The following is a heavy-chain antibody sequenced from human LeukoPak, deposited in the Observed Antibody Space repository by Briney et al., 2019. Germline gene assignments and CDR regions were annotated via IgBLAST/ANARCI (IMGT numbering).Heavy chain of an antibody. CDR3: ARETSEAFET. Sequence: SVKVSCKASGGTFSSYAISWVRQAPGQGLEWMGRIIPILGIANYAQKFQGRVTITADKSTSTAYLELSSLTSDDTAVYYCARETSEAFETWGQGTLVTVSS. CDR1: GGTFSSYA. V-gene: IGHV1-69*04. CDR2: IIPILGIA. D-gene: IGHD2-2*01. J-gene: IGHJ5*02.